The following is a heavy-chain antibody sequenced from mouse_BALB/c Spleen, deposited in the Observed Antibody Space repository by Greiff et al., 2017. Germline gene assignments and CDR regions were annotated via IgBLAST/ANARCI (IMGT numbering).Heavy chain of an antibody. V-gene: IGHV1-80*01. CDR1: GYAFSSYW. D-gene: IGHD4-1*01. CDR3: ARLGLRAMDY. Sequence: QVQLQQSGAELVRPGSSVKISCKASGYAFSSYWMNWVKQRPGQGLEWIGQIYPGDGDTNYNGKFKGKATLTADKSSSTAYMHLSSLTSEDSAVYFCARLGLRAMDYWGQGTSVTVSS. CDR2: IYPGDGDT. J-gene: IGHJ4*01.